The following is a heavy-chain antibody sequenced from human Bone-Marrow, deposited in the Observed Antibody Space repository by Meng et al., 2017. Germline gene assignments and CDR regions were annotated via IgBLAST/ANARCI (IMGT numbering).Heavy chain of an antibody. CDR2: IIPIFGTA. CDR3: ARALRSFPNPNDSSGPAYNPLDY. CDR1: GGTFSSYA. J-gene: IGHJ4*02. D-gene: IGHD3-22*01. Sequence: SVKVSCKASGGTFSSYAISWVRQAPGQGLEWMGGIIPIFGTANYAQKFQGRVTITADESTSTAYMELSSLRAEDTAVYYCARALRSFPNPNDSSGPAYNPLDYWGQGTLVTVSS. V-gene: IGHV1-69*13.